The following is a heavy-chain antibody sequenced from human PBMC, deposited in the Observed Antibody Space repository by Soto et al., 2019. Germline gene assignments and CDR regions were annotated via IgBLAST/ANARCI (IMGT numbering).Heavy chain of an antibody. J-gene: IGHJ5*02. V-gene: IGHV3-23*01. CDR1: GFTFSSYA. D-gene: IGHD3-10*01. CDR3: AKGVRSGYYGSGRIDP. Sequence: GGSLRLSCAASGFTFSSYAMSWVRQAPGKGLEWVSAISGSGGSTYYADSVKGRFTISRDNSKNTLYLQMNSLRAEDTAVYYCAKGVRSGYYGSGRIDPWGQGTLVTVSS. CDR2: ISGSGGST.